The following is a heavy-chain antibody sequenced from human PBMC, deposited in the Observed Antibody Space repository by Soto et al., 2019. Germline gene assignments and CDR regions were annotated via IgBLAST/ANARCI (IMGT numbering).Heavy chain of an antibody. CDR2: INHSGST. CDR1: GGSFSGYY. D-gene: IGHD3-10*01. V-gene: IGHV4-34*01. CDR3: ARGFKAMVRHYDY. Sequence: SETLSLTCAVYGGSFSGYYWSWIRQPPGKGLEWIGEINHSGSTNYNPSLKSRVTISVDTSKNQFSLKLSSVTAADTAVYYCARGFKAMVRHYDYWGQGTLVTVSS. J-gene: IGHJ4*02.